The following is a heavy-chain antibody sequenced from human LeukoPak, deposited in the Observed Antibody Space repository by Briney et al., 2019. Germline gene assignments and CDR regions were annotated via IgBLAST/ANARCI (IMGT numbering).Heavy chain of an antibody. Sequence: ASVKVSCKASGYTFTSYDINWVRQATGQGLEWMGWMNPNSGNTGYAQKFQGRVTMTRDTSISTAYMELSSLRSEDTAVYYCARGYYDSSGYSPFDCWGQGTLVTVSS. CDR1: GYTFTSYD. CDR2: MNPNSGNT. J-gene: IGHJ4*02. V-gene: IGHV1-8*01. CDR3: ARGYYDSSGYSPFDC. D-gene: IGHD3-22*01.